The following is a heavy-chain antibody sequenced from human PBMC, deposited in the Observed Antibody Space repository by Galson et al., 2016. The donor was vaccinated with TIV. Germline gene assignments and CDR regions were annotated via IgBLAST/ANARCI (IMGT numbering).Heavy chain of an antibody. CDR3: ANLVVTDTTFDY. J-gene: IGHJ4*02. CDR1: GGTFSNYA. D-gene: IGHD2-21*02. Sequence: QSGAEVKKPGESLKISCKASGGTFSNYAIRWVRQAPGQGLEWMGRIIPIIGMTNYAQKFQGRLTITADKSTSTAYMELSSLRNEDTAGYYCANLVVTDTTFDYWGQGTLVTVSS. CDR2: IIPIIGMT. V-gene: IGHV1-69*04.